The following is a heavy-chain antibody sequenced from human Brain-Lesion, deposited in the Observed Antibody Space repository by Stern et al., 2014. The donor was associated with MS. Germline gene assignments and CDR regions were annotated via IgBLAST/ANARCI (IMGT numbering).Heavy chain of an antibody. J-gene: IGHJ6*02. Sequence: DQLVESGPGLVKPSQTLSLSCTVSGGSISSGGYYWSWIRQPAGKGLEWIGRIFNSGSTSYNPSLQSRVPISIDTSKTQFSLRLTSMTAADTAVYYCARGRVVPGFQYYATDVWGQGTTVIVSS. D-gene: IGHD2-2*01. CDR2: IFNSGST. CDR3: ARGRVVPGFQYYATDV. V-gene: IGHV4-61*02. CDR1: GGSISSGGYY.